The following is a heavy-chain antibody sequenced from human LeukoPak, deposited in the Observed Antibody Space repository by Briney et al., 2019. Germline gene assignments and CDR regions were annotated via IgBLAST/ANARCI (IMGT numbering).Heavy chain of an antibody. CDR3: GGSAWIQLWLGAFDI. CDR2: IYTSGST. CDR1: GGSISSGSYY. Sequence: PSQTLSLTCTVSGGSISSGSYYWSWIRQPAGEGLEWIGRIYTSGSTNYNPSLKSGVTISVDTSKNQFSLKLSSVTAADTAVYYCGGSAWIQLWLGAFDIWGQGTMVTASS. D-gene: IGHD5-18*01. J-gene: IGHJ3*02. V-gene: IGHV4-61*02.